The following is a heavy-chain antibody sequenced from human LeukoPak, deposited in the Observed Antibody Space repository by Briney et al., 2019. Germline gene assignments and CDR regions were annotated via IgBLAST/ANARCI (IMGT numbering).Heavy chain of an antibody. CDR2: IIPIFGTA. D-gene: IGHD3-22*01. CDR1: GYTFTSYY. Sequence: ASVKVSCKASGYTFTSYYMHWVRQAPGQGLEWMGGIIPIFGTANYAQKFQGRVTITADESTSTAYMELSSLRSEDTAVYYCARENPMIAYGGMDVWGQETTVTVSS. J-gene: IGHJ6*02. V-gene: IGHV1-69*13. CDR3: ARENPMIAYGGMDV.